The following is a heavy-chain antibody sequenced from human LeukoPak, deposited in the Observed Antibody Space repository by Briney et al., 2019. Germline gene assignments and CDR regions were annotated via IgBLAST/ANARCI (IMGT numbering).Heavy chain of an antibody. Sequence: GGSLRLSCAASGFTFSSYGMHWVRQAPGKGLEWVAFIRYDGSNKYYADSVKGRFTISRDNSKNTLYLQMSSLRAEDTAVYYCAINYYASGSPSPFQHWGQGTLVTVSS. CDR1: GFTFSSYG. D-gene: IGHD3-10*01. CDR3: AINYYASGSPSPFQH. V-gene: IGHV3-30*02. J-gene: IGHJ1*01. CDR2: IRYDGSNK.